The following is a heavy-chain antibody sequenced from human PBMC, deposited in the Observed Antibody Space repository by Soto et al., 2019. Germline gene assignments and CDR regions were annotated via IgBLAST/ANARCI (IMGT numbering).Heavy chain of an antibody. CDR2: IYYSGST. CDR1: GGSISSYY. CDR3: ARQAAYYFDY. V-gene: IGHV4-59*08. Sequence: SETLSLTCTVSGGSISSYYWSWIRQPPGKGLEWIGYIYYSGSTDYNPSLKSRVTISVDTSKNQFSLKLSSVTAADTAVYYCARQAAYYFDYWGQGTLVTVSS. J-gene: IGHJ4*02. D-gene: IGHD6-25*01.